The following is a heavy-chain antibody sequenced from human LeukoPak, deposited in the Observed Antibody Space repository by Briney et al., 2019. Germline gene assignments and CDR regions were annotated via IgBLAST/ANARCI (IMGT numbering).Heavy chain of an antibody. J-gene: IGHJ5*02. Sequence: SETLSLTCTVSGDSISSSSYYWGWIRQPPGKGLEWLGSIYYRGNTYYNPSLKSRVTISVDTSKNEFSLKLSSVTAADTAVYYCARHDMVGATNWFDPWGQGILVTVSS. V-gene: IGHV4-39*01. CDR1: GDSISSSSYY. CDR3: ARHDMVGATNWFDP. D-gene: IGHD1-26*01. CDR2: IYYRGNT.